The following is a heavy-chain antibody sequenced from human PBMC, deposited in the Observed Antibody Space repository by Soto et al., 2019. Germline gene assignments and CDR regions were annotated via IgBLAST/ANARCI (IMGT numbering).Heavy chain of an antibody. CDR3: ARHGYNYGGGYFDY. CDR2: IYSGGST. CDR1: GVTVSSNY. J-gene: IGHJ4*02. V-gene: IGHV3-66*04. D-gene: IGHD5-18*01. Sequence: PGGSLRLSRAASGVTVSSNYVSWVRQAPGKGLEWVSVIYSGGSTYYADSVKGRFTISRDNSKNTLYLQMNSLRAEDTAVYYCARHGYNYGGGYFDYWGQGTLVTVS.